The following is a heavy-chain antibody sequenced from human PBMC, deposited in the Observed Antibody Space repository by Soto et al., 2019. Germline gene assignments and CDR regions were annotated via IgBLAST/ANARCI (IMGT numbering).Heavy chain of an antibody. V-gene: IGHV4-30-4*01. D-gene: IGHD3-10*01. J-gene: IGHJ4*01. CDR3: ARYHYGSGSYSLFDY. CDR2: IYYSGNA. CDR1: GGSISSDGHW. Sequence: PSETLSLTCTASGGSISSDGHWWSWIRQPPGKGLEWIGYIYYSGNAYYNPSLKSRVTISVDTSKNQFSLKLSSVTAADTAVYYCARYHYGSGSYSLFDYWGHGTLVTVSS.